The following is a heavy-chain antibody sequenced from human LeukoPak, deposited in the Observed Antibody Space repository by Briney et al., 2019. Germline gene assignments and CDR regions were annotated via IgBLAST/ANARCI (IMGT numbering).Heavy chain of an antibody. Sequence: PGGSLRPSCAASGFTFSSHAMSWVRQAPGKGLEWVSAISGSGGSTYYADSVKGRFTISRDNSKNTLYLQMNSLRAEDTAVYYCAKYYYDSSGYYYPPFFQHWGQGTLVTVSS. D-gene: IGHD3-22*01. J-gene: IGHJ1*01. CDR3: AKYYYDSSGYYYPPFFQH. CDR1: GFTFSSHA. CDR2: ISGSGGST. V-gene: IGHV3-23*01.